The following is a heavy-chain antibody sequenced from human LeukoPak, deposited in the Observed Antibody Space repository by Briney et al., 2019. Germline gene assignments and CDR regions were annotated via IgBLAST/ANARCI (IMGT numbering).Heavy chain of an antibody. V-gene: IGHV3-64D*06. CDR2: IGSNGGST. D-gene: IGHD6-19*01. CDR1: GFTFSRYQ. Sequence: GGSLRLSCSASGFTFSRYQMHWVRQAPGKGLEYILAIGSNGGSTYYADSVKGRFTISRDNSKNMLYLQMNILRAEDTAVYYCVKDFSGWSFDDWGQGTLVTVSS. CDR3: VKDFSGWSFDD. J-gene: IGHJ4*02.